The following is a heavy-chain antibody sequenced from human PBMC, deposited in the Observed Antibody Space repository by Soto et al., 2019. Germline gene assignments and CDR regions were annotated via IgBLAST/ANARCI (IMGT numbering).Heavy chain of an antibody. Sequence: QVQLVQSGAEVKKPGASVKVSCKASGYTFTNYGISWVRQAPGQGLEWMGWISAYNGNTKYAQKLQGRGTMTTDTSATTGYMELRSLRSDDTAVYYCARGVGSGSYYNQYNWFDPWGQGTLVTVSS. CDR1: GYTFTNYG. CDR3: ARGVGSGSYYNQYNWFDP. V-gene: IGHV1-18*01. D-gene: IGHD3-10*01. J-gene: IGHJ5*02. CDR2: ISAYNGNT.